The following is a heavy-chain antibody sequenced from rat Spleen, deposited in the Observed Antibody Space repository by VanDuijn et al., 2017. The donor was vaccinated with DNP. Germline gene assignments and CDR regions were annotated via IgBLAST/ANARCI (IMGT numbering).Heavy chain of an antibody. CDR3: IRWNSGHFDD. V-gene: IGHV5-31*01. CDR2: ITDGNGTT. D-gene: IGHD4-3*01. Sequence: EVQLVESGGDLVQPGRSLKLSCITSGFTFNNYWMTWIRQVPVKGLEWIASITDGNGTTFYTDSVKGRFTVSRDNSKSTLYMQRNSLRSEDMATYYCIRWNSGHFDDGGQGVMVTVSS. CDR1: GFTFNNYW. J-gene: IGHJ2*01.